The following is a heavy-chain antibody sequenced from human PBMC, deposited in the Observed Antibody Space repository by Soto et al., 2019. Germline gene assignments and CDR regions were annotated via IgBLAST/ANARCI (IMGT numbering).Heavy chain of an antibody. J-gene: IGHJ5*02. CDR2: ISSSSSYI. CDR1: GFTFSSYS. D-gene: IGHD5-12*01. Sequence: GGSLRLSCAASGFTFSSYSMNWVRQAPGKGLEWVSSISSSSSYIYYADSVKGRFTISRDNAKNSLYLQMNSLRAEDTAVYYCARDGGRGYSGYDFNWFDPWGQGTLVTVSS. V-gene: IGHV3-21*01. CDR3: ARDGGRGYSGYDFNWFDP.